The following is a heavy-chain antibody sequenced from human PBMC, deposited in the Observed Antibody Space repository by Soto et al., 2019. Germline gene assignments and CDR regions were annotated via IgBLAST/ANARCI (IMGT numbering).Heavy chain of an antibody. V-gene: IGHV3-23*01. CDR1: GFTFSSYA. D-gene: IGHD3-10*01. J-gene: IGHJ4*02. CDR2: ISGSGGST. Sequence: EVQLLESGGGLVQPGGSLRLSCAASGFTFSSYAMSWVRQAPGKGLEWVSAISGSGGSTYYADSVKGRFTISRDNSKNTRYRQMNSLRAEDTAVYYCAKVRIRGASCPIPAYWGQGTLVTVAS. CDR3: AKVRIRGASCPIPAY.